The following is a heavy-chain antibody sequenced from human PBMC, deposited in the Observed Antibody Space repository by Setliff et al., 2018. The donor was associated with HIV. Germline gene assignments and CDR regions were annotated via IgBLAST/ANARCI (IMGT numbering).Heavy chain of an antibody. D-gene: IGHD3-10*01. J-gene: IGHJ4*01. CDR3: ARDRGEKGYFDS. CDR1: GASISSGDYS. V-gene: IGHV4-30-2*01. CDR2: FYHSGNT. Sequence: SETLSLTCAISGASISSGDYSWSWIRQPPGRDLEWIGYFYHSGNTYYSPSLHSRVTLSVDKSKNEFYPSLASVTAADTAVYYCARDRGEKGYFDSWGHGALVTVSS.